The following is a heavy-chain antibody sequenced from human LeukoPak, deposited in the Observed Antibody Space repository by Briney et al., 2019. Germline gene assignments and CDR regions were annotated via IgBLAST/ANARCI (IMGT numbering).Heavy chain of an antibody. CDR2: ISGSGGST. Sequence: GGSLRLSCAASGFTFSNSAMSWVRQAPGKGLEWVSTISGSGGSTYYADSVKGRFTISRDNSKSTLYLQINSLRAEDTAVYYCAKSGYNCFDYWGQGTLVTVSS. J-gene: IGHJ4*02. CDR3: AKSGYNCFDY. CDR1: GFTFSNSA. V-gene: IGHV3-23*01. D-gene: IGHD5-24*01.